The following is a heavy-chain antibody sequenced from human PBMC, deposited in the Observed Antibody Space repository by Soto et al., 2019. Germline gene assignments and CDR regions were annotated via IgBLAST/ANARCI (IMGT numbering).Heavy chain of an antibody. Sequence: QVQLVESGGGVVQPGRSLRLSCAASGFTFSSYAMHWVRQAPGKGLEWVAVISYDGSNKYYADSVKGRFTISRDNSKSTLDLQMDSLRAEDTAVYYCERDVCVGYFRRGYANAYWGQGTLVTVSS. D-gene: IGHD3-3*01. CDR3: ERDVCVGYFRRGYANAY. V-gene: IGHV3-30-3*01. CDR1: GFTFSSYA. CDR2: ISYDGSNK. J-gene: IGHJ4*02.